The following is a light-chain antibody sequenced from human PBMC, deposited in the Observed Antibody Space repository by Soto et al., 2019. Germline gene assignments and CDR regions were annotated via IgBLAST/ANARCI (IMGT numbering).Light chain of an antibody. CDR3: QQYVTSPPLT. J-gene: IGKJ4*01. CDR1: QSVSSSY. Sequence: EIVLTQSPATLSLSPGERATLSCRASQSVSSSYLAWYQQKPGQAPRLLIYGASSRATGIPDRFSGSGSGTDFTLTISRLEPEDFAVYYCQQYVTSPPLTFGGGTKVDIK. V-gene: IGKV3-20*01. CDR2: GAS.